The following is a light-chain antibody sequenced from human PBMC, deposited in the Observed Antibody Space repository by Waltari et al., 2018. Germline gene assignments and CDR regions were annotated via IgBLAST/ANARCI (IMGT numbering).Light chain of an antibody. Sequence: QSALTQPRSVSGSPGQSVTISCTGTSSDVGGYNYVSWYQQNPGKAPKLMIYDVSKRPSWVPDRFSVSKAGNTASLTISGLQAEDEADYYCCSYGGTYSWVFGGGTKLTVL. CDR2: DVS. V-gene: IGLV2-11*01. J-gene: IGLJ3*02. CDR3: CSYGGTYSWV. CDR1: SSDVGGYNY.